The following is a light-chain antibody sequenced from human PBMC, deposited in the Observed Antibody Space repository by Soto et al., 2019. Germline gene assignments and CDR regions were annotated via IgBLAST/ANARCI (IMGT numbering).Light chain of an antibody. J-gene: IGLJ1*01. CDR3: CLYAVTFYV. Sequence: QSALTQPRSVSGSPGQSVTISCTGTSSDVGTYDFVSWYQQHPGKAPRLMISDVSERPSGVPDRFSGSKSGNTASLTISGLQAEDEADYYCCLYAVTFYVFGTGTKLTVL. CDR1: SSDVGTYDF. CDR2: DVS. V-gene: IGLV2-11*01.